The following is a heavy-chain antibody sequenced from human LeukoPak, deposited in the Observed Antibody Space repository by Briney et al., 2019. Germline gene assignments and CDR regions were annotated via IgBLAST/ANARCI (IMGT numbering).Heavy chain of an antibody. Sequence: TSETLSLTCVVSGGSVSGYYWGWIRQPPGRGLEWIGYVYYSGSTNYNPSFKSRITISVDTSRNQFSLQLSSVTAADTAVYYCARIHRYCSGGACYVLDNWGQGTLVAVSS. D-gene: IGHD2-15*01. CDR2: VYYSGST. CDR1: GGSVSGYY. J-gene: IGHJ4*02. CDR3: ARIHRYCSGGACYVLDN. V-gene: IGHV4-59*02.